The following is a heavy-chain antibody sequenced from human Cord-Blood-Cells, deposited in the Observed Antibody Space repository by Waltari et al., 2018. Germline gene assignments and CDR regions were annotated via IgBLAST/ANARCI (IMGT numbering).Heavy chain of an antibody. V-gene: IGHV4-34*01. D-gene: IGHD6-6*01. Sequence: QVQLQQWGAGLLKPSATLSLPCAVYCGSFSGYYWIWLRQPPGKGLEWIGEINHSGSTNYNPSLKSRVTISVDTSKNQFSLKLSSVTAADTAVYYCARESVNSSSYDYWGQGTLVTVSS. CDR1: CGSFSGYY. CDR3: ARESVNSSSYDY. J-gene: IGHJ4*02. CDR2: INHSGST.